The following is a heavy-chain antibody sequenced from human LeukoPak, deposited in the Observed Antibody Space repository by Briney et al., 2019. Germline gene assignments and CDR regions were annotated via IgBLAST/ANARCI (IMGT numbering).Heavy chain of an antibody. CDR3: ARGSPTAGV. CDR1: GGSLSTLY. CDR2: VHYSGTT. J-gene: IGHJ6*02. V-gene: IGHV4-59*11. Sequence: SETLSLTCTVSGGSLSTLYWSWIRQPPGKGLEWIGYVHYSGTTDYNPSLRSRVIISMDNSKNQFSLTLTSVTAADTAVYYCARGSPTAGVWGHGTTITVSS. D-gene: IGHD1-26*01.